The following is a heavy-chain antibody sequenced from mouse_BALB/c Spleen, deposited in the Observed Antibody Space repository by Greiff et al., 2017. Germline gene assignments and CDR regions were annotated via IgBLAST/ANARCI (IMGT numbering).Heavy chain of an antibody. CDR3: ARKEGYYYAMDY. J-gene: IGHJ4*01. V-gene: IGHV1-69*02. CDR2: IDPSDSYT. CDR1: GYTFTSYW. Sequence: QVQLQQPGAELVKPGASVKLSCKASGYTFTSYWMHWVKQRPGQGLEWIGEIDPSDSYTNYNQKFKGKATLTVDKSSSTAYMQLSSLTSEDSAVYYCARKEGYYYAMDYWGQGTSVTVSS. D-gene: IGHD2-2*01.